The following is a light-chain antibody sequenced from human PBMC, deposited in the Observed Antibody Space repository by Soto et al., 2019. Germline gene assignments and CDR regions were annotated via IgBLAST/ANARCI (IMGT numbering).Light chain of an antibody. V-gene: IGLV3-19*01. Sequence: SSELAQGPAVSVALGQTVRITCQGDSLRYSSASWYQQRPGQAPLLILYGENKRPSGVPDRFSASKSGNTASLTITGTQAEDEADYYCNSPDHDGNLLWVFGGGTKLTVL. CDR1: SLRYSS. CDR3: NSPDHDGNLLWV. J-gene: IGLJ3*02. CDR2: GEN.